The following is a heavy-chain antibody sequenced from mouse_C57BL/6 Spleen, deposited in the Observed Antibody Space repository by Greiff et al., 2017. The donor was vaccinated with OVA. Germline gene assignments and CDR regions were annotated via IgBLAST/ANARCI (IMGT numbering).Heavy chain of an antibody. CDR1: GYTFTSYW. CDR2: IHPNSGST. V-gene: IGHV1-64*01. D-gene: IGHD1-1*01. Sequence: QVQLQQPGAELVKPGASVKLSCKASGYTFTSYWMHWVKQRPGQGLEWIGMIHPNSGSTNYNEKFKSKATLTVDKSSSTAYMQLSSLTSEDSAVYYCARSTTVVAGDYWGQGTTLTVSS. CDR3: ARSTTVVAGDY. J-gene: IGHJ2*01.